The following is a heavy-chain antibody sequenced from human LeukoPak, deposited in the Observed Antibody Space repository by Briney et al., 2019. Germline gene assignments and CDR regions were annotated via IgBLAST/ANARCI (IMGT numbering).Heavy chain of an antibody. CDR2: IRSKAKSYAA. J-gene: IGHJ5*02. Sequence: PGGSLKLSCAASGFTFSGSAMHWVPQASGKGLERVGRIRSKAKSYAAAYAASVNGRFTIHRDDSKNAAYLQMNSLRAEDTAVYYCAKPNWNTENDWFDPWGQGTLVTVSS. V-gene: IGHV3-73*01. CDR3: AKPNWNTENDWFDP. D-gene: IGHD1-1*01. CDR1: GFTFSGSA.